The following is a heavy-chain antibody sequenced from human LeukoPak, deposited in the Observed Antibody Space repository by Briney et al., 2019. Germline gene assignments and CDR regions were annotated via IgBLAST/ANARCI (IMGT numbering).Heavy chain of an antibody. D-gene: IGHD2-2*01. CDR1: GGSISSSSYY. CDR2: IYYSGST. CDR3: ASIHIVVVPAAGSVGMDV. Sequence: PSETLSLTCTVPGGSISSSSYYWGWIRQPPGKGLEWIGSIYYSGSTYYNPSLKSRVTISVDTSKNQFSLKLSSVTAADTAVYYCASIHIVVVPAAGSVGMDVWGQGTTVTVSS. V-gene: IGHV4-39*01. J-gene: IGHJ6*02.